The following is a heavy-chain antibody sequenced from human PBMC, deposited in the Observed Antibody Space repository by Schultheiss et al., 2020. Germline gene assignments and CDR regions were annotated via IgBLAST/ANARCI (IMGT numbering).Heavy chain of an antibody. J-gene: IGHJ4*02. CDR3: ARGGGLWFGELPRNVRFDY. V-gene: IGHV3-74*01. CDR2: INSDGSST. Sequence: GGSLRLSCAASGFTVSSNYMSWVRQAPGKGLVWVSRINSDGSSTSYADSVKGRFTISRDNAKNSLYLQMNSLRAEDTAVYYCARGGGLWFGELPRNVRFDYWGQGTLVTV. CDR1: GFTVSSNY. D-gene: IGHD3-10*01.